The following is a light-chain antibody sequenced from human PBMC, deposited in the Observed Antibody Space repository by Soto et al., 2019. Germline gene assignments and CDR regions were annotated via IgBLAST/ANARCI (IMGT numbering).Light chain of an antibody. CDR2: GAS. CDR3: QQYEAVVT. CDR1: QSLTTNY. Sequence: EIVLTQSPGTLSLSPGERATLSCRASQSLTTNYFAWYQQKPGRALRLLIDGASTRATGIPDRFSGSGSGTDFTLTISRLEPEDVAVYYCQQYEAVVTFGQGTQVEI. J-gene: IGKJ1*01. V-gene: IGKV3-20*01.